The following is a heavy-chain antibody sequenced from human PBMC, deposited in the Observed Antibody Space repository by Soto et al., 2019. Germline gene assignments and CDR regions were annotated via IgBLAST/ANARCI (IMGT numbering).Heavy chain of an antibody. CDR2: IFPVDSDT. CDR3: AIRGYSYGYSFSY. J-gene: IGHJ4*02. D-gene: IGHD5-18*01. CDR1: GYTFTSYW. V-gene: IGHV5-51*01. Sequence: GESLKISCKASGYTFTSYWIAWVRQMPGKGLEWVGIIFPVDSDTTYSPSFQGQVTISADKSITTAYVQWSSLKASDTAMYYCAIRGYSYGYSFSYWGQGTLVTVSS.